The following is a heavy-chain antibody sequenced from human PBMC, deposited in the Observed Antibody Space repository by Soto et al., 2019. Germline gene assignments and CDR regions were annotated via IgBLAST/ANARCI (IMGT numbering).Heavy chain of an antibody. CDR2: IYHSGST. J-gene: IGHJ5*02. V-gene: IGHV4-61*01. CDR3: AGYNWNYYFDP. Sequence: LSLTCTVSGGSVRDGSYYWAWLRQPPGKGLEWIGHIYHSGSTIYNPSLKSRVTISIDTSKSQFSLNLNSTTAADTAVYYCAGYNWNYYFDPWGQGTLITVS. CDR1: GGSVRDGSYY. D-gene: IGHD1-7*01.